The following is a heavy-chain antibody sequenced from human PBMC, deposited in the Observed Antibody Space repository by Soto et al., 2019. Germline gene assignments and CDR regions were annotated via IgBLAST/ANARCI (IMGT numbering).Heavy chain of an antibody. J-gene: IGHJ6*02. V-gene: IGHV3-23*01. Sequence: PGWSLRLSCASSVFTFISYAMSWVRQAPGKGLEWVSAISGSGGSTYYADSVKGRFTISRDNSKNTLYLQMNSLRAEDTAVYYCAKGPSRYSSGWYLTPNYYYYGMDVWGQGTTVTVSS. CDR1: VFTFISYA. CDR2: ISGSGGST. D-gene: IGHD6-19*01. CDR3: AKGPSRYSSGWYLTPNYYYYGMDV.